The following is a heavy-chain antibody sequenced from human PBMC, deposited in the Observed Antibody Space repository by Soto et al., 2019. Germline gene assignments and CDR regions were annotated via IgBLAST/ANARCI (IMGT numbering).Heavy chain of an antibody. CDR3: ARRAGSYYFDP. Sequence: ASVKVSCKASGYTFASYAMHWVRQAPGQRLEWMGWINAGNGNTKYSQKFQGRVTMTRDTSASTAYMELTNLRSEDTAVYYCARRAGSYYFDPWGQGTLVTSPQ. J-gene: IGHJ4*02. D-gene: IGHD2-15*01. CDR2: INAGNGNT. V-gene: IGHV1-3*01. CDR1: GYTFASYA.